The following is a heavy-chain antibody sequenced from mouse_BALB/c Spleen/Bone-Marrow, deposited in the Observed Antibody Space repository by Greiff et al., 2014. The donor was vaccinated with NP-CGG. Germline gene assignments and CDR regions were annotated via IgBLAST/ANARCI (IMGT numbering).Heavy chain of an antibody. CDR1: GFNIKDTY. CDR2: IDPANGNT. D-gene: IGHD2-14*01. V-gene: IGHV14-3*02. Sequence: EVKLMESGAELVKPGASVKLSCTASGFNIKDTYMHWVKRRPEQGLEWIGRIDPANGNTKYDPKFQGKATITADTSSNTAYLQLSSLTSEDTAVYYCARYRLGTYFDYWGQGTTLTVSS. J-gene: IGHJ2*01. CDR3: ARYRLGTYFDY.